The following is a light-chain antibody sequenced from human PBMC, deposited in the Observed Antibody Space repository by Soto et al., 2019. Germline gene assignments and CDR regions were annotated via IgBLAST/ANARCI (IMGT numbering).Light chain of an antibody. Sequence: EIVLTQSPGTLSLSPGERATLSCRASQSVSSSYLAWYQQKPGQAPRLLFYGASCRATGIPDRFSGSGSGTDFTLTISSLEPEDVAVYYCQQHGSSPPTFGQGTKVEIK. V-gene: IGKV3-20*01. CDR3: QQHGSSPPT. J-gene: IGKJ1*01. CDR1: QSVSSSY. CDR2: GAS.